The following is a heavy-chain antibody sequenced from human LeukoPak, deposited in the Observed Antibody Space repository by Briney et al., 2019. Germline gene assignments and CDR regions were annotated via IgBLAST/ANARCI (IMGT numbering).Heavy chain of an antibody. CDR3: AKKTRDGYNPFDY. D-gene: IGHD5-24*01. J-gene: IGHJ4*02. Sequence: GGSPRLSCAAPGFTFSRYAMSWVRQAPGKGLEWVCGNANSVEGRFTISRDNSKNTLYLEINSLRAEDTAVYYCAKKTRDGYNPFDYLGQGTLVTVSS. V-gene: IGHV3-23*01. CDR1: GFTFSRYA.